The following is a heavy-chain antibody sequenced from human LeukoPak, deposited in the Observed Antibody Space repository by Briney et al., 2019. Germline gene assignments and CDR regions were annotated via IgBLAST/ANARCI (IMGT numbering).Heavy chain of an antibody. D-gene: IGHD4-11*01. V-gene: IGHV1-18*01. CDR1: GYSFTSYG. Sequence: GESLKISCKGSGYSFTSYGISWVRQAPGQGLEWMGWISAYNGNTNYAQKLQGRVTMTTDTSTCTAYMELRSLRSDDTAVYYCARKNDYSNLYYFDYWGQGTLVTVSS. CDR2: ISAYNGNT. J-gene: IGHJ4*02. CDR3: ARKNDYSNLYYFDY.